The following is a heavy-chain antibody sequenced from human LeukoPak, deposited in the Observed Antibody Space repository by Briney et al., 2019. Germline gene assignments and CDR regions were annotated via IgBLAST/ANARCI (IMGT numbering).Heavy chain of an antibody. J-gene: IGHJ4*02. CDR1: GFTFDDYG. Sequence: PGGSLRLSCAASGFTFDDYGMGWVRQAPGKGLEWVGRIKSKTDGGTTDYAAPVKGRFTISRDDSKNTLYLQMNSLKTEDTAVYYCTTFYDILTGYLGRDYWGQGTLVTVSS. V-gene: IGHV3-15*01. CDR3: TTFYDILTGYLGRDY. CDR2: IKSKTDGGTT. D-gene: IGHD3-9*01.